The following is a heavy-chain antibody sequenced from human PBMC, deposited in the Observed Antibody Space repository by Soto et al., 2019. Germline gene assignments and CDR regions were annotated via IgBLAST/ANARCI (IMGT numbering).Heavy chain of an antibody. V-gene: IGHV3-49*04. CDR2: IRSKAYGGTT. J-gene: IGHJ3*02. D-gene: IGHD1-26*01. CDR1: GFTFGDYA. CDR3: TLSWDVDAFDI. Sequence: PGGSLRLSCTASGFTFGDYAMSWVRQAPGKGLEWVGFIRSKAYGGTTEYAASVKGRFTISRDDSKSIAYLQMNSLKTEDTAVYYCTLSWDVDAFDIWGQGTMVTVSS.